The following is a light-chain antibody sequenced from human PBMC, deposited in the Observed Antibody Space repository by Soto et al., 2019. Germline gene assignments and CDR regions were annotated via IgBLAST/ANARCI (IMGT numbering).Light chain of an antibody. V-gene: IGLV4-60*02. J-gene: IGLJ2*01. CDR2: LEDTGSY. CDR1: SGHSSYT. Sequence: QSVLTQSSSASTSLGSSVKLTCTLISGHSSYTIAWHQQKPGKAPRYLMKLEDTGSYNKESGVPDRFSGSSSGADRYLTISNLQFEDEADYYCETWDSNSVLFGGGTKLTVL. CDR3: ETWDSNSVL.